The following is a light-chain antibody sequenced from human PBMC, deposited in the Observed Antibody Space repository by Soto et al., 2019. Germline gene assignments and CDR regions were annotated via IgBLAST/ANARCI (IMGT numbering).Light chain of an antibody. Sequence: DIQMTQSPSSLSASVGDRVTITCRASQGITNSLSWNEQKPGKIPKLMIYAPSTLQSGVPSRFSGSGTGTDFPLTIRSQHPEDVATYYCQKYNSAPFPFGTGTKVDIK. V-gene: IGKV1-27*01. CDR3: QKYNSAPFP. J-gene: IGKJ3*01. CDR2: APS. CDR1: QGITNS.